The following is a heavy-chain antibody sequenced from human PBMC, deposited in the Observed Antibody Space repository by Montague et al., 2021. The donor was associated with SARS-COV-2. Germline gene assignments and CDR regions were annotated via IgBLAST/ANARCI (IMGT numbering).Heavy chain of an antibody. CDR1: SGSIISSGYY. CDR2: IYYSGTT. D-gene: IGHD3-10*01. V-gene: IGHV4-39*02. J-gene: IGHJ4*02. CDR3: ARGMIRGVTTPFDY. Sequence: SETLSLTCSVSSGSIISSGYYWGWIRQPTGKELEWIGNIYYSGTTXYNPSLQSRGTISVDTSKNHLSLRLSSVTAADTAVCFCARGMIRGVTTPFDYWGQGSQVTVSS.